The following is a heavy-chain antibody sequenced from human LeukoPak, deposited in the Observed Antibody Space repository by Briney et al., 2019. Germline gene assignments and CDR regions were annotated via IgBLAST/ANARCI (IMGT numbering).Heavy chain of an antibody. CDR2: VYYSGRT. Sequence: PSETLSLTCTVSGGSINNYYWSWIRQPPGQGLQWIGYVYYSGRTSYNPSLQSRVTISVNTSKSEFSLKLSSVIAADTAVYYCARHGYDSNGLDWGQGILVTVSS. CDR3: ARHGYDSNGLD. V-gene: IGHV4-59*08. CDR1: GGSINNYY. J-gene: IGHJ4*02. D-gene: IGHD3-22*01.